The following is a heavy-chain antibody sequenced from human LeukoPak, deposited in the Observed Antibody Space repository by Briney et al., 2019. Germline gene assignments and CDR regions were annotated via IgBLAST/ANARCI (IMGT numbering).Heavy chain of an antibody. J-gene: IGHJ5*02. CDR1: GGSISGYY. V-gene: IGHV4-59*01. Sequence: SETLSLACTVSGGSISGYYWSWIRQPPGKTLEWIGYISHRGSTKYNLSLKSRVTMSVDTSKNQFSLKLSSVIAADTAMYYCARGFEGVAGWFDPWGQGTVVTVSS. CDR3: ARGFEGVAGWFDP. CDR2: ISHRGST. D-gene: IGHD3-16*01.